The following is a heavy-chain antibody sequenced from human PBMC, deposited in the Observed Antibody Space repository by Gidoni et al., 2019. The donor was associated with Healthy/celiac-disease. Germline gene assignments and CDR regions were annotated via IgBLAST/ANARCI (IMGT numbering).Heavy chain of an antibody. V-gene: IGHV3-23*01. CDR3: AKEALSLHGYFQH. J-gene: IGHJ1*01. CDR2: ISGSGGST. Sequence: EVQPLESGGGLVQPGGSLRLSCAASGFTFRSYAMSGVRQAPGKGVEWVSAISGSGGSTYYADSVKGRFTISRDNSKNTLYLQMNSLRAEDTAVYYCAKEALSLHGYFQHWGQGTLVTVSS. CDR1: GFTFRSYA.